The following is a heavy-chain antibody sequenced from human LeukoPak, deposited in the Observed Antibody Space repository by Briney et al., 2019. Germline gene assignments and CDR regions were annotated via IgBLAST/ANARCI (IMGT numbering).Heavy chain of an antibody. V-gene: IGHV4-31*03. D-gene: IGHD1-20*01. CDR3: ARVIITGNDYGMDV. CDR1: GGSISSGGYY. CDR2: IYYSGST. J-gene: IGHJ6*02. Sequence: PSQTLSLTCTVSGGSISSGGYYWSWIRQHPGKGLEWNGYIYYSGSTYYNPSLKSRVTISVDTSKNQFSLKLSSVTAADTAVYYCARVIITGNDYGMDVWGQGTTVTVSS.